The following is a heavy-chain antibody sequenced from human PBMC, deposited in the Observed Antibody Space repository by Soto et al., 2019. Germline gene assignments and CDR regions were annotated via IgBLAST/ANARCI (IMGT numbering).Heavy chain of an antibody. Sequence: QVQLQESGPGLVKPSQTLSLTCTVSGGSISSSDYYWTWIRQSPGRGLEWIGYIYYTGSTYYTPSRNSRLTIAVDTSKSHVSLKLNSMTAAHTAVYYCARAPYRGTNSRGAFNLWGQGTMVTVSS. J-gene: IGHJ3*01. V-gene: IGHV4-30-4*01. CDR3: ARAPYRGTNSRGAFNL. D-gene: IGHD2-8*01. CDR2: IYYTGST. CDR1: GGSISSSDYY.